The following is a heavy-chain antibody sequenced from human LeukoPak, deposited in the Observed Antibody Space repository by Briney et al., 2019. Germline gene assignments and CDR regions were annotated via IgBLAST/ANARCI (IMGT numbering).Heavy chain of an antibody. J-gene: IGHJ4*02. CDR3: ASTYDYDTTGHYPFDY. Sequence: GGSLRLSCVASGFAFCRYALHWVRQVPGMGLEHVSAISSNGGNTYYAHSVKGRFSISRDNSKKTLYLQMDSLRGEDMAVYYCASTYDYDTTGHYPFDYWGQGTLVTVTS. D-gene: IGHD3-22*01. CDR2: ISSNGGNT. CDR1: GFAFCRYA. V-gene: IGHV3-64*01.